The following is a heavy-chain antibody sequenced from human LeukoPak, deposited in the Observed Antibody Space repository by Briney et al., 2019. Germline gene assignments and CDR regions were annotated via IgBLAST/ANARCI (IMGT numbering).Heavy chain of an antibody. V-gene: IGHV3-74*01. D-gene: IGHD2/OR15-2a*01. CDR3: ARAIGLDFDF. Sequence: GGSLRLSCAASGFTFSGYWMHWVRQAPGKGLVWVSRINSDGSSTTYADSVKGRFTISRDNAKNTLYLQMNSLRAEDTAMYYCARAIGLDFDFWGQGTLVTVSS. CDR1: GFTFSGYW. CDR2: INSDGSST. J-gene: IGHJ4*02.